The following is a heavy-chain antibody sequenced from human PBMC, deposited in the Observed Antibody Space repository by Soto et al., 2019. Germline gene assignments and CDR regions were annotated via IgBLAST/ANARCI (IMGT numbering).Heavy chain of an antibody. CDR2: IYPGDSDT. CDR1: GYSFTSYW. D-gene: IGHD6-13*01. CDR3: ARNILPIAAAGAYYYYGMDV. Sequence: GESLKISCKGSGYSFTSYWIGWVRQMPGKGLEWMGIIYPGDSDTRYSPSFQGQVTISADKSISAAYLQWSSLKASDTAMYYCARNILPIAAAGAYYYYGMDVWGQGTTVTVSS. J-gene: IGHJ6*02. V-gene: IGHV5-51*01.